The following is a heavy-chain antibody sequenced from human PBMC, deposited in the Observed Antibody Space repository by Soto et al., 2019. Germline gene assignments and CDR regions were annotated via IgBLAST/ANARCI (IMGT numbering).Heavy chain of an antibody. Sequence: QVPLQESGPGLVKPSGTLSLTCSVSSGYISSSNWWSWVRQPPGKGLEWIGEIYHSGSTNYNPSLKRRVTISADESKNQFSLKLSSVTAADTAVYYCARRVILTVPFYAFDIWGQGTMVTVSS. D-gene: IGHD3-9*01. CDR1: SGYISSSNW. J-gene: IGHJ3*02. CDR3: ARRVILTVPFYAFDI. V-gene: IGHV4-4*02. CDR2: IYHSGST.